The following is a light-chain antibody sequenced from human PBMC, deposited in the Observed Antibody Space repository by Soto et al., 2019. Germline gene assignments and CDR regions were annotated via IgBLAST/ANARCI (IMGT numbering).Light chain of an antibody. CDR2: RNN. V-gene: IGLV1-47*01. CDR3: AAWDDSLSGWV. CDR1: SSNIGAGYD. J-gene: IGLJ3*02. Sequence: QAVVTQPPSVSGAPGQRVTISCTGSSSNIGAGYDVYWYQQLPGTAPKLLIYRNNQRPSGVPDRFSGSKSGTSASLAISGLRSEDEADYYCAAWDDSLSGWVFGGGTKLTVL.